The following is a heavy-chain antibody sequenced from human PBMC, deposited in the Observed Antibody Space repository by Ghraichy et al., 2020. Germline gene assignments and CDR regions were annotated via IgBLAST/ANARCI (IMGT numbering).Heavy chain of an antibody. J-gene: IGHJ6*02. Sequence: GTLSLTCAVSGGSISSSNWWSWVRQPPGKGLEWIGEIYHSGSTNYNPSLKSRVTISVDKSKNQFSLKLSSVTAADTAVYYCASRPRVAVAGTLYGTDYYYYGMDVWGQGTTVTVSS. D-gene: IGHD6-19*01. CDR2: IYHSGST. CDR1: GGSISSSNW. V-gene: IGHV4-4*02. CDR3: ASRPRVAVAGTLYGTDYYYYGMDV.